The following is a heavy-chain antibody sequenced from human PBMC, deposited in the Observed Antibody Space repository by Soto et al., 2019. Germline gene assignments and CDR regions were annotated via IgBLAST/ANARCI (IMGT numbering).Heavy chain of an antibody. CDR1: GFTLSTYW. CDR3: TRGAAVAGIDY. V-gene: IGHV3-7*03. CDR2: LKPDGSEK. D-gene: IGHD6-19*01. J-gene: IGHJ4*02. Sequence: EVQLVQSGGGLVQPAGSLRLSCAAAGFTLSTYWMSWVRQAPGKGLEWVANLKPDGSEKYYGDSVKGRFTISRDDAENSLYLQMNSLRVEDTAMYYCTRGAAVAGIDYWGQGTLVTVSS.